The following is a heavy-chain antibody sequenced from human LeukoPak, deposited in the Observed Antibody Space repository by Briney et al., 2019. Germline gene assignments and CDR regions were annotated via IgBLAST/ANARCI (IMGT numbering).Heavy chain of an antibody. D-gene: IGHD6-13*01. J-gene: IGHJ4*02. V-gene: IGHV3-23*01. Sequence: GGSLRLSCAASGFTFSSYAMSWVRQAPGKGLEWVSAISGSGGSTYYADSVKGRFTISRDNSKNTLYLQMNSLRAEDTAVYYCAKDPTSSSWSEYYFDYWGQGTLVTVSS. CDR2: ISGSGGST. CDR3: AKDPTSSSWSEYYFDY. CDR1: GFTFSSYA.